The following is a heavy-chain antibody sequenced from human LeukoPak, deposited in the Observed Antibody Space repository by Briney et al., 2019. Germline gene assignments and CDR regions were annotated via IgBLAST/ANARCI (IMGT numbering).Heavy chain of an antibody. Sequence: GGSLRLSCAASGFTFSSYAMNWVRQAPGKRLEWVSGMSGSGVSPYYADSVKGRFTMSRDNSKNTLYLQMNSLRAEDTAVYYCAKANSPYYYDSSGYSTFDYWGQGTLVTVSS. D-gene: IGHD3-22*01. CDR1: GFTFSSYA. V-gene: IGHV3-23*01. CDR2: MSGSGVSP. CDR3: AKANSPYYYDSSGYSTFDY. J-gene: IGHJ4*02.